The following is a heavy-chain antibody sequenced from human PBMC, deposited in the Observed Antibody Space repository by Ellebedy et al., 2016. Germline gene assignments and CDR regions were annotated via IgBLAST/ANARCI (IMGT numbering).Heavy chain of an antibody. CDR1: GFTFTSSA. V-gene: IGHV1-18*01. J-gene: IGHJ4*02. CDR3: ARDSRVTFGGLIVYFDF. CDR2: ISAYNGNT. Sequence: ASVKVSCKASGFTFTSSAMQWVRQAPGQGLEWMGWISAYNGNTNYAQKLQGRVTMTTDTSTSTAYMELRSLRSDDTAVYYCARDSRVTFGGLIVYFDFWGQGTLVTVSS. D-gene: IGHD3-16*02.